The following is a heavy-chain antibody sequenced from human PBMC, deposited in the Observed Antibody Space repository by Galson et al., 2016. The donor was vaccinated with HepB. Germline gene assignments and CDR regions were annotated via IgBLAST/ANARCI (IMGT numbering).Heavy chain of an antibody. Sequence: SLRLSCAASGFTFSRIAMHWVRQAPGKGLKWVAVISYDGGSNYYADSVKGRFTISRDNSKSTLYLRMNSLRAEDSAVYYCARVIGGTLDALDTWGQGTMVTVS. CDR3: ARVIGGTLDALDT. CDR1: GFTFSRIA. V-gene: IGHV3-30*04. D-gene: IGHD2-21*01. CDR2: ISYDGGSN. J-gene: IGHJ3*02.